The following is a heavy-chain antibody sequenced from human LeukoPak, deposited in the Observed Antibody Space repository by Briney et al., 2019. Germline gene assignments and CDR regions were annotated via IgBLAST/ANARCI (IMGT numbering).Heavy chain of an antibody. CDR2: IKQDGSQG. Sequence: GGSLRLSCTASGFTFSDYWMTWDRQAPGPGPDREANIKQDGSQGYYVDSVRDQFTISRDNAKNSLFLQMNGLRAEDTAVYYCARRGGSSSRRSPIDYWGQGTLVTVSS. CDR1: GFTFSDYW. J-gene: IGHJ4*02. D-gene: IGHD6-6*01. CDR3: ARRGGSSSRRSPIDY. V-gene: IGHV3-7*01.